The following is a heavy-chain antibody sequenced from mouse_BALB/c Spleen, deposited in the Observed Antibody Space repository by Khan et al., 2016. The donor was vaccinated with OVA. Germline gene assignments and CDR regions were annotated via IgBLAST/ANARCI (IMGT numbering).Heavy chain of an antibody. D-gene: IGHD2-5*01. J-gene: IGHJ3*01. V-gene: IGHV1S137*01. CDR2: ISTFYGDA. Sequence: QVQLQESGAELVRPGVSVKISCKGSGYKFTDYAMHWVKQSHAKSLEWIGVISTFYGDATYNQMFKGKATMTVTKSSSTAYMDLARLTSEDSAIYYWGRGSSNSRFAYWGQGTLVIVSA. CDR3: GRGSSNSRFAY. CDR1: GYKFTDYA.